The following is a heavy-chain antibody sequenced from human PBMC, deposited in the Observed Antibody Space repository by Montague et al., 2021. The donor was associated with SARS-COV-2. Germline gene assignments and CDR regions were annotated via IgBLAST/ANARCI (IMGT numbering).Heavy chain of an antibody. Sequence: SETLSLTCAVSGDSISSSNWWSWVLQPPGKGLEWIGEIYHGGSTNYNPSLKSRVTMSIGESRNQFSLSLSSLTAADTAVYYCARLDGLGYWGQGTLVAVSS. CDR3: ARLDGLGY. CDR2: IYHGGST. CDR1: GDSISSSNW. D-gene: IGHD3/OR15-3a*01. J-gene: IGHJ4*02. V-gene: IGHV4-4*02.